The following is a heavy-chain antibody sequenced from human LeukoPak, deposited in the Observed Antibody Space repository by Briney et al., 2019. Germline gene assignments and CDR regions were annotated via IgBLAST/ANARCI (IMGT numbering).Heavy chain of an antibody. CDR1: GFTFSHYS. V-gene: IGHV3-48*02. CDR3: ARGLYGSGKYYFDY. CDR2: ISSSSSTI. Sequence: PGGPLRLSCAASGFTFSHYSINWVRQAPGKGLEWVSYISSSSSTIYYADSVKGRFTISRDNAKNSLYLQMNSLRDEDTAVYYRARGLYGSGKYYFDYWGQGTLVTVSS. J-gene: IGHJ4*02. D-gene: IGHD3-10*01.